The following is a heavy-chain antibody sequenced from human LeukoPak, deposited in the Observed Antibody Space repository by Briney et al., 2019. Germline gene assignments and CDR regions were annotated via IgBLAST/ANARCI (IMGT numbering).Heavy chain of an antibody. V-gene: IGHV3-11*01. CDR3: ARTAVAGSYYFDY. J-gene: IGHJ4*02. D-gene: IGHD6-19*01. CDR1: GFTFSDYY. CDR2: ISSSGSTI. Sequence: GESLKISCAASGFTFSDYYMSWIRQAPGKGLEWVSYISSSGSTIYYADSVKGRFTISRDNAKNSLYLQMNSLRAEDTAVYYCARTAVAGSYYFDYWGQGTLVTVSS.